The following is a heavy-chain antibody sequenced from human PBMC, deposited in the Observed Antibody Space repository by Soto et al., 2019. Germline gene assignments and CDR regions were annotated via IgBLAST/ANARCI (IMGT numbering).Heavy chain of an antibody. Sequence: PGGSLRLSCAASGFTFSSYGMHWVRQAPGKGLEWVAVISYDGSNKYYADSVKGRFTISRDNSKNTLYLQMNSLRAEDTAVYYLEKASPVGGSGLYYFDYWGQGTLVTVSS. D-gene: IGHD3-10*01. CDR1: GFTFSSYG. V-gene: IGHV3-30*18. CDR3: EKASPVGGSGLYYFDY. J-gene: IGHJ4*02. CDR2: ISYDGSNK.